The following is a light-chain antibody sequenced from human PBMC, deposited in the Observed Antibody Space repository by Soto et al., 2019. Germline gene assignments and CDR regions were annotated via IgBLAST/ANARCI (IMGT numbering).Light chain of an antibody. J-gene: IGKJ4*01. CDR2: GAS. CDR3: QQYGSSPWLT. CDR1: QSVSSSY. V-gene: IGKV3-20*01. Sequence: EIVLTQSPGTLSLSPGERATLSCRASQSVSSSYLAWYQQKPGQAPRLLIYGASSRATGIPDRFSGSGPGTDFTLTISRLEPEDFAVYYCQQYGSSPWLTFGGGTKVDIK.